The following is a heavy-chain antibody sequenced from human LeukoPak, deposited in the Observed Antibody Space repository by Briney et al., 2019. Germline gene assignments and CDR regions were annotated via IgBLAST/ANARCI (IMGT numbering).Heavy chain of an antibody. V-gene: IGHV3-30*02. CDR3: AKTLNMVRGVTTDY. Sequence: GGSLRLSCAASGFPFSSYSMNWVRQAPGKGLEWVAFIRSDGNNKYYADSVKGRFTISRDNSKNTLYLQMNSLRAEDTAVYYCAKTLNMVRGVTTDYWGQGTLVTVSS. CDR1: GFPFSSYS. D-gene: IGHD3-10*01. J-gene: IGHJ4*02. CDR2: IRSDGNNK.